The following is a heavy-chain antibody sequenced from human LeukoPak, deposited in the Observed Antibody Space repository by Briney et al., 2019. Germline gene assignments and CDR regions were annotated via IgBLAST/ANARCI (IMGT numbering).Heavy chain of an antibody. CDR3: VRSIHSGNSVA. V-gene: IGHV3-74*01. D-gene: IGHD4-23*01. CDR1: EFIFSNYW. J-gene: IGHJ4*02. CDR2: IDGDGSRT. Sequence: GGSLRLSCAASEFIFSNYWLHWVRQVPGKGLVWVSRIDGDGSRTIYADSVRGRFTISRDNAKNTLYLQMNSLRADDTAVYYCVRSIHSGNSVAWGQGTLVTVSS.